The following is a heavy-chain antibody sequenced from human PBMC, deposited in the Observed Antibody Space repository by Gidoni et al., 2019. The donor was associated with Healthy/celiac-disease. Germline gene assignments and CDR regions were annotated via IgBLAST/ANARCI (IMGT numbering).Heavy chain of an antibody. CDR2: IWYDGSNK. CDR3: AREDYYDSSGPAHFDY. D-gene: IGHD3-22*01. Sequence: QVQLVESGGGVVQPGRSLRLSCAASGFTFSSHGMPWVRQAPGKGLAWVAVIWYDGSNKYYADSVKGRFTISRDNSKNTLYLQMNSLRAEDTAVYYCAREDYYDSSGPAHFDYWGQGTLVTVSS. CDR1: GFTFSSHG. J-gene: IGHJ4*02. V-gene: IGHV3-33*01.